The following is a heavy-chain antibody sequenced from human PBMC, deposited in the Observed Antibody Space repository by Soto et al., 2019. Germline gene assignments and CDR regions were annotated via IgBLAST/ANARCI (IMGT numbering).Heavy chain of an antibody. V-gene: IGHV4-31*03. D-gene: IGHD1-26*01. CDR1: GGSISSGGYY. Sequence: QVQLQESGPGLVKPSQTLSLTCTVSGGSISSGGYYWNWIRQHPGKGLEWIGYMYNSGNTYYNPSLKRRVTVSVDTSKNQCSLNLSSVTAADTAVYYCARSLGYYAFDIWGQGTVVTVSS. CDR3: ARSLGYYAFDI. CDR2: MYNSGNT. J-gene: IGHJ3*02.